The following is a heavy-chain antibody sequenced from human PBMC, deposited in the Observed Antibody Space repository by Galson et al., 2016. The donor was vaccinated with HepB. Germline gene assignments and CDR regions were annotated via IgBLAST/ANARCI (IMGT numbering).Heavy chain of an antibody. CDR2: VYHNGDT. J-gene: IGHJ3*02. D-gene: IGHD5-24*01. Sequence: SETLSLTCAVYGGSFTGYFWSWIRQPPGEGLEWIGEVYHNGDTNYNPSLKSRVTISIDTSKNKLSLRLNSMTAADTSVYYCARIRDGWEPLDAFEIWGQGTVVTVSS. V-gene: IGHV4-34*01. CDR3: ARIRDGWEPLDAFEI. CDR1: GGSFTGYF.